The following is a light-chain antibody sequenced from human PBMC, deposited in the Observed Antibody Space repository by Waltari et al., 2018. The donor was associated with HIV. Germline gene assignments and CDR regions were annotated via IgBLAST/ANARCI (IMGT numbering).Light chain of an antibody. CDR2: EVT. V-gene: IGLV2-8*01. Sequence: QSALTQPPSASGSPGQSVTISCTGTSSDIGGYNYVSWYQQHPGKAPKLIMTEVTKPPSGVPDRFSASKSGNTASLTVSGLHAEDEAHYYCSSYAPTNNFYVLFGGGTALTVL. J-gene: IGLJ2*01. CDR1: SSDIGGYNY. CDR3: SSYAPTNNFYVL.